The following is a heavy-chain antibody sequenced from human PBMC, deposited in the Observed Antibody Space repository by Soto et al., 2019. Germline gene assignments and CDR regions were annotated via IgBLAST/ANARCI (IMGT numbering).Heavy chain of an antibody. CDR2: HNAGNGNT. V-gene: IGHV1-3*01. J-gene: IGHJ3*02. Sequence: QVQLVQSGAEVKKPGASVKVSCKASGYTFTSYAMHWVRQDPGQRLVWMGWHNAGNGNTKYSRKFQGRVTINRDTSARKAYMELRSLSFEDRAVYYCARDIAFDIWGQGTMVTVSS. CDR3: ARDIAFDI. CDR1: GYTFTSYA.